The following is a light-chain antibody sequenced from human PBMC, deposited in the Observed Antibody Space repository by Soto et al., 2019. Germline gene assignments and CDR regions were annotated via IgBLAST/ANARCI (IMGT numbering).Light chain of an antibody. CDR2: GAS. V-gene: IGKV3-20*01. Sequence: EIVLTQSPGTLSLSPGERATLSCRASQSVSSSYLAWYQQKLGQAPRLLIYGASSRATGIPDRFSGSGSGTDFNLTISRLEPEDFAVYYCQQYGSSPRTFGQGTKVEIK. J-gene: IGKJ1*01. CDR3: QQYGSSPRT. CDR1: QSVSSSY.